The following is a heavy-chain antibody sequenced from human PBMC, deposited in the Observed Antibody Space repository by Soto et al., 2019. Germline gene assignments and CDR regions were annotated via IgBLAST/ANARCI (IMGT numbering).Heavy chain of an antibody. CDR3: ARDWGSDYGGLLDS. Sequence: GGSLRLSCAASGFTFSSYAMTWVRQAPGKGLEWVSGISGSGDSTYYADSVKGRFTISRDDFKNRLFLQMDSLRAEDTALYYCARDWGSDYGGLLDSWGQGTLVTVSS. J-gene: IGHJ4*02. CDR2: ISGSGDST. D-gene: IGHD4-17*01. V-gene: IGHV3-23*01. CDR1: GFTFSSYA.